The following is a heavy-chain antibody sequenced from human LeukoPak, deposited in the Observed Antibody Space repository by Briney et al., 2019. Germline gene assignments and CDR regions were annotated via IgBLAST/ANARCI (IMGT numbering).Heavy chain of an antibody. J-gene: IGHJ4*02. CDR3: AKDGLYYDGSEHVYYFDS. D-gene: IGHD3-22*01. CDR2: IIYSGGAT. Sequence: GGSLRLSCAASGFTFSRSAMAWVRQGPGTGLEFVASIIYSGGATYYADSVKGRFTISRDNSKNTLYLQMNSLRAEDTALYYCAKDGLYYDGSEHVYYFDSWGQGTLVTVSS. CDR1: GFTFSRSA. V-gene: IGHV3-23*01.